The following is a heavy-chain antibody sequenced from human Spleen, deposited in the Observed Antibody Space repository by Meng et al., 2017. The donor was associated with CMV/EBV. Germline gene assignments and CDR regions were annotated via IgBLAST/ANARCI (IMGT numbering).Heavy chain of an antibody. CDR3: ARDSQWLVLYGMDV. J-gene: IGHJ6*02. CDR1: GGSFSGYY. CDR2: INHSGST. Sequence: SQTLSLTCAVYGGSFSGYYWSWIRQPPGKGLEWIGEINHSGSTNYNPSLKSRVTISVDTSKNQFSLQLNSVTPEDTAVYYCARDSQWLVLYGMDVWGQGTTVTVSS. D-gene: IGHD6-19*01. V-gene: IGHV4-34*01.